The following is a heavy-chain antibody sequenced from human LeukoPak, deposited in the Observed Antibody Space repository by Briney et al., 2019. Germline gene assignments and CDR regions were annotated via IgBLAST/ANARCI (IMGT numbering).Heavy chain of an antibody. CDR2: IYYSGST. Sequence: PSETLSLTCIVSGGSISSYYWSWIRQPPGKGLEWIGYIYYSGSTNYNPSLKSRVTISVDTSKNQFSLKLSSVTAADTAVYYCARGGGSGWTDFDYWGQGTLVTVSS. CDR1: GGSISSYY. V-gene: IGHV4-59*12. CDR3: ARGGGSGWTDFDY. D-gene: IGHD6-19*01. J-gene: IGHJ4*02.